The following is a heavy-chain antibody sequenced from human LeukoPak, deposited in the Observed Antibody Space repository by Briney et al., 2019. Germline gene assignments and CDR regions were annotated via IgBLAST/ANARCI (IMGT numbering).Heavy chain of an antibody. V-gene: IGHV4-34*01. J-gene: IGHJ6*02. CDR1: GGSFSGYY. CDR3: ARGRATALWGYYYYGMDV. CDR2: INHSGST. Sequence: SETLSLTCAVYGGSFSGYYWSWIRQPPGKGLEWIGEINHSGSTNYNPCLKSRVTISVDTSKNQFSLKLSSVTAADTAVYYCARGRATALWGYYYYGMDVWGQGTTVTVSS. D-gene: IGHD3-16*01.